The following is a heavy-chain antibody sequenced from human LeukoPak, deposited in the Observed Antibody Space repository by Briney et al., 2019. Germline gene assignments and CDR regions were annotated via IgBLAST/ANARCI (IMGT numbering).Heavy chain of an antibody. V-gene: IGHV3-30-3*01. J-gene: IGHJ4*02. D-gene: IGHD6-6*01. CDR2: ISYDGSNK. CDR3: ARDLGYSSSWAFDY. CDR1: GFTFSSYA. Sequence: PGGSLRLSCAASGFTFSSYAMSWVRQAPGKGLEWVAVISYDGSNKYYADSVKGRFTISRDNSKNTLYLQMNSLRAEDTAVYYCARDLGYSSSWAFDYWGQGTLVTVSS.